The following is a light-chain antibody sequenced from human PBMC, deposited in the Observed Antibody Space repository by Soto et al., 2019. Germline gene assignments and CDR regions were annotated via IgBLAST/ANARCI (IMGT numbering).Light chain of an antibody. CDR1: SSDIGGYNY. CDR3: SSYTSSSPYVV. CDR2: NVS. Sequence: QSALTQPASVSGSPGQSITISCTGASSDIGGYNYVSWYQQHPGKAPKLMIYNVSHRPSGVSDRFSGSKSGNTASLTISGLQAEDEANYYCSSYTSSSPYVVFGGGTQLTVL. V-gene: IGLV2-14*01. J-gene: IGLJ2*01.